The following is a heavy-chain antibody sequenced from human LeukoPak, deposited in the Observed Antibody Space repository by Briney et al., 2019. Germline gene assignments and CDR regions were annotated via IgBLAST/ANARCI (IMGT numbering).Heavy chain of an antibody. D-gene: IGHD1-26*01. CDR2: INPSGGST. CDR1: GYTFTSYY. Sequence: ASVKVSCKASGYTFTSYYMHWVRQAPGQGLEWMGIINPSGGSTSYAQKFQGRVTMTEDTSTDTAYMELSSLRSEDTAVYYCATEVGASKEYVASDYWGQGTLVTVSS. CDR3: ATEVGASKEYVASDY. V-gene: IGHV1-46*01. J-gene: IGHJ4*02.